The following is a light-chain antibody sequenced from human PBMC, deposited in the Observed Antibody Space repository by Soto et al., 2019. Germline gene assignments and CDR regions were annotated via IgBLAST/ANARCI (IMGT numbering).Light chain of an antibody. CDR2: DVS. V-gene: IGLV2-18*02. CDR3: SSYTRISTYV. CDR1: GSDIGTFNR. J-gene: IGLJ1*01. Sequence: QSVLTQPPSVSGSPGQSVAISCTGTGSDIGTFNRVSWYQQSPGTAPKLIIYDVSDRPSGVPDRFSGSKSGNTASLTISGLQAEDEADYYCSSYTRISTYVFGTGTKLTVL.